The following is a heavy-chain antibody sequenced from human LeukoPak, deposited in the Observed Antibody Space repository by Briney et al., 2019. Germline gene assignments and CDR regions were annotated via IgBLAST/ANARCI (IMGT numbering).Heavy chain of an antibody. V-gene: IGHV4-59*01. Sequence: SETLSLTCTVSGDSISSYYWSWIRQPPGKGLEWIGYIYYSGSTNYNPSLKSRVTISVDTSKNQFSLKLSSVTAADTAVYYCARGPPPDFDYWGRGTLVTVSS. J-gene: IGHJ4*02. CDR1: GDSISSYY. CDR2: IYYSGST. CDR3: ARGPPPDFDY.